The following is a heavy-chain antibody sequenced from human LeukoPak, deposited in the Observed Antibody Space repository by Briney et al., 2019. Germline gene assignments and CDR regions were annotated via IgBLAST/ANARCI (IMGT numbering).Heavy chain of an antibody. V-gene: IGHV4-61*02. CDR2: IYTSGST. CDR1: GGSISSGSYY. J-gene: IGHJ6*03. Sequence: SETLSLTCTVSGGSISSGSYYWRWIRQPAGKGLEWIGRIYTSGSTNYNPSLRSRVTISVDTSKNQFSLKLSSVTAADTAVYYCARGWAHYDILTGNYYSYYMDVWGKGTTVTVSS. D-gene: IGHD3-9*01. CDR3: ARGWAHYDILTGNYYSYYMDV.